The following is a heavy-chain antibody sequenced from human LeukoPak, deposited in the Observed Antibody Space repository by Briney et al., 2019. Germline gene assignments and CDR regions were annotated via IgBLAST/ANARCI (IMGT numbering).Heavy chain of an antibody. D-gene: IGHD3-9*01. CDR1: AGSTSSYY. Sequence: SETLSLTCTVSAGSTSSYYWSWIRQPPGKGLEWIGEINHSGSTNYNPSLKSRVTISVDTSKNQFSLKLSSVTAADTAVYYCARLDNWGQGTLVTVSS. V-gene: IGHV4-34*01. CDR2: INHSGST. J-gene: IGHJ4*02. CDR3: ARLDN.